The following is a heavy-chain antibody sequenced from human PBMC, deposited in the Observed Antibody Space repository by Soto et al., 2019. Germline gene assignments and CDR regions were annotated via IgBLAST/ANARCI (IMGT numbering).Heavy chain of an antibody. CDR3: ARDGRMTTVTKSPDY. V-gene: IGHV1-18*01. Sequence: QVQLVQSGAEVKKPGASVKVACTASGYTFTSYGISWVRQAPGQGLAWMGWISAYNGNTNYAQKLQGRVTMTTDTSTSTAYMELRSLRSDDTAVYYCARDGRMTTVTKSPDYWGQGTLVTVSS. D-gene: IGHD4-17*01. CDR1: GYTFTSYG. CDR2: ISAYNGNT. J-gene: IGHJ4*02.